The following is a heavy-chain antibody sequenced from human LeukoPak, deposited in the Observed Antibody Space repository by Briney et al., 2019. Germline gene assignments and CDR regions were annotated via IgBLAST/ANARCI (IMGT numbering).Heavy chain of an antibody. CDR2: INPNSGGT. CDR1: GYTFTGYY. Sequence: ASVKVSCKASGYTFTGYYMHWVRQAPGQGLEWMGWINPNSGGTNYAQKFQGRVTMPRDTSISTAYMELSRLRSDDTAVYYCARASFRGVIEAALGYWGQGTLVTVSS. CDR3: ARASFRGVIEAALGY. V-gene: IGHV1-2*02. J-gene: IGHJ4*02. D-gene: IGHD6-13*01.